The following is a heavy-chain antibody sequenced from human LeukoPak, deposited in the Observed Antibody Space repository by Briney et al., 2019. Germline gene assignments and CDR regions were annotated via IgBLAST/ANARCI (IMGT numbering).Heavy chain of an antibody. J-gene: IGHJ4*02. CDR2: ISGSGGST. V-gene: IGHV3-23*01. CDR3: AKVNYYESSVYSSPNVPSFDY. CDR1: GFTFSSYA. D-gene: IGHD3-22*01. Sequence: GGSLRLSCAASGFTFSSYAMSWVSQAPGKGLEWVSAISGSGGSTYYADSVKGRFTISRENSKNTLSLQMNSLRAEDTAIYYCAKVNYYESSVYSSPNVPSFDYWGQGTLVTVSS.